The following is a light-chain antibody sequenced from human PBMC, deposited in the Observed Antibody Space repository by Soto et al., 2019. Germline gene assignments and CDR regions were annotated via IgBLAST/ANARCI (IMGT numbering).Light chain of an antibody. Sequence: EIVLTQSPGTLSLSPRERVTLSCRASQSVCSSYLAWYQQKPGQAPGLRIYGASSRATGIPDRFSGSGSGTDFTLTISRLEPEDFAVYYCQQYGSSPWTFGQGTKVEIK. CDR2: GAS. CDR1: QSVCSSY. CDR3: QQYGSSPWT. V-gene: IGKV3-20*01. J-gene: IGKJ1*01.